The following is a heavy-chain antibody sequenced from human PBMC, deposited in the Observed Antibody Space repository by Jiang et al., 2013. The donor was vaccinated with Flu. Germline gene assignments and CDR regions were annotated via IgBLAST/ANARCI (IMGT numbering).Heavy chain of an antibody. D-gene: IGHD1-26*01. Sequence: SGAEVKGPGASVKVSCKASGYTFNSHDFTWVRQAPGQGLEWMGWISTYNGNTNSAQKFQGRVIMTTDTSRSTAYMELRSLRSDDTAVYYCARGSGSGGHGMDVWGQGTTVTVSS. CDR1: GYTFNSHD. J-gene: IGHJ6*02. V-gene: IGHV1-18*01. CDR3: ARGSGSGGHGMDV. CDR2: ISTYNGNT.